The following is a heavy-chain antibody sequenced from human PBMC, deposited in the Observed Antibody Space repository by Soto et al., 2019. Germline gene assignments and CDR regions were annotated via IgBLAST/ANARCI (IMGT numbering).Heavy chain of an antibody. J-gene: IGHJ2*01. CDR1: GFTFSNQA. CDR2: IWHNGSNK. V-gene: IGHV3-33*01. CDR3: ARQAVITLYWYFDL. D-gene: IGHD6-19*01. Sequence: GGSLRLSCAVPGFTFSNQAMHWVRQAPGKGLEWVATIWHNGSNKKYADSVKGRFTISRDNSKSTLSLQMNSLRAEDTAVYYCARQAVITLYWYFDLWGRGTLVTVSS.